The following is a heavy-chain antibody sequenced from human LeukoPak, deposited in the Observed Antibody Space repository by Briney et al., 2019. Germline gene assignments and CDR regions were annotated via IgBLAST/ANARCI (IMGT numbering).Heavy chain of an antibody. CDR3: ARGLSGTYFALDY. CDR2: TIGSGSST. D-gene: IGHD3-10*01. V-gene: IGHV3-23*01. Sequence: GGSLRLSCAASGFTFSSYAMNWVRQAPGKGLGWVSGTIGSGSSTYYADSVKGRFTISRDNSKNTLSLQMNSLRAEDTAVYYCARGLSGTYFALDYWGQGTRVTVSS. J-gene: IGHJ4*02. CDR1: GFTFSSYA.